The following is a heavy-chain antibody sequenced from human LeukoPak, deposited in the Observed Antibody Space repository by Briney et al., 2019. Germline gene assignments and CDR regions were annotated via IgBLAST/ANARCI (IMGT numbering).Heavy chain of an antibody. J-gene: IGHJ6*02. CDR2: INHSGST. V-gene: IGHV4-34*01. CDR3: ARGGAYDFWSGYPKSPDYYYGMDV. D-gene: IGHD3-3*01. CDR1: GGSFSGYY. Sequence: SETLSLTCAVYGGSFSGYYWSWIRQPPGKGLEWIGEINHSGSTSYNPSLKSRVTISVDTSKNQFPLKLRSVTAADTAVYYCARGGAYDFWSGYPKSPDYYYGMDVWGQGTTVTVSS.